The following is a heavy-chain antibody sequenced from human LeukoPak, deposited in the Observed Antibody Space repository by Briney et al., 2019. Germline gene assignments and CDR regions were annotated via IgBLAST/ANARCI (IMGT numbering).Heavy chain of an antibody. CDR3: ARVPNESVYYYMDV. Sequence: PSETLSLTCTVSGGSISSYYWGWIRQPPGKGLEWIGSIYHSGSTYYNPSLKSRVTISVDTSKNQFSLKLSSVTAADTAVYYCARVPNESVYYYMDVWGKGTTVTVSS. CDR2: IYHSGST. CDR1: GGSISSYY. D-gene: IGHD1-1*01. J-gene: IGHJ6*03. V-gene: IGHV4-38-2*02.